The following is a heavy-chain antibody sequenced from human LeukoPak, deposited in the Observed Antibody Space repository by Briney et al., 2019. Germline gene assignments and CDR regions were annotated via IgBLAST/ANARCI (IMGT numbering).Heavy chain of an antibody. V-gene: IGHV4-39*07. Sequence: IPSETLSLTCTVSGGSISSYYWGWIRQPPGKGLEWIGSMYYSGSTYYNPSLKSRVTISVDTSKNQFSLKLSSVTAADTAVYYCARVPSARFGSNWFDPWGQGTLVTVSS. CDR2: MYYSGST. CDR3: ARVPSARFGSNWFDP. J-gene: IGHJ5*02. CDR1: GGSISSYY. D-gene: IGHD3-10*01.